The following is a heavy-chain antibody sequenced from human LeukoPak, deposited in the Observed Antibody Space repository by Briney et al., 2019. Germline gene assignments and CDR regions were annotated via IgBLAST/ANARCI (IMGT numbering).Heavy chain of an antibody. V-gene: IGHV4-38-2*02. CDR3: ARDLTTVADY. D-gene: IGHD4-23*01. Sequence: SETLSLTCTVSGYSISSGYYWGWIRQPPGKGLEWIGEIYHSGSTNYNPSLKSRVTISVDKSKNQFSLKLSSVTAADTAVYYCARDLTTVADYWGQGTLVTVSS. CDR1: GYSISSGYY. J-gene: IGHJ4*02. CDR2: IYHSGST.